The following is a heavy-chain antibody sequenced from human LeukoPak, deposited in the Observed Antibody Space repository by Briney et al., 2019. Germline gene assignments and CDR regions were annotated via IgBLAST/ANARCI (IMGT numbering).Heavy chain of an antibody. CDR2: IYSGGST. J-gene: IGHJ4*02. CDR1: GFTVSSND. Sequence: GGSLRLSCAASGFTVSSNDMSWVRQAPGKGLEWISVIYSGGSTDYSDSAKGRLTISRDNSKNTLYLQMTSLRAEGTAVYYCARDKYYYGSSGGGYYFVYWGEGTLVTVSS. CDR3: ARDKYYYGSSGGGYYFVY. V-gene: IGHV3-53*01. D-gene: IGHD3-22*01.